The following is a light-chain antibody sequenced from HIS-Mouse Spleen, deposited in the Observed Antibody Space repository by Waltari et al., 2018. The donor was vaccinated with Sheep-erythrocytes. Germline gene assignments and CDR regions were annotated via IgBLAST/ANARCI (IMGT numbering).Light chain of an antibody. CDR2: GAS. J-gene: IGKJ1*01. CDR3: QQYGSSLRT. V-gene: IGKV3-20*01. Sequence: IVLTQSPGTLSLSPGERATLSCRASQSVSSSYLAWYQQKPGQAPRLLIYGASSRATGIPDRFSGRGSGTDFTLTISRLEPEDFAVYYCQQYGSSLRTFGQGTKVEIK. CDR1: QSVSSSY.